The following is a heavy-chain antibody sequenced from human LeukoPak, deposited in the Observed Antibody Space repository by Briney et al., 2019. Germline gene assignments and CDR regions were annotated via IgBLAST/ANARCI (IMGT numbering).Heavy chain of an antibody. D-gene: IGHD1-7*01. CDR2: MSGDGTAT. V-gene: IGHV3-23*01. CDR1: GFTLSSCA. Sequence: GGSLRLSCAASGFTLSSCAMIWVRQTPGKGLEWVSVMSGDGTATYYADSVKGRFTISRDTSKTTLYLQMNSLRAEETAVYYCAKLTPTTTSRWLDPWGQGTLVTVSS. CDR3: AKLTPTTTSRWLDP. J-gene: IGHJ5*02.